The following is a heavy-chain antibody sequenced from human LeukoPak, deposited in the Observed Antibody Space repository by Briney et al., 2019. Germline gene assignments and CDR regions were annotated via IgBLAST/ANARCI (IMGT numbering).Heavy chain of an antibody. V-gene: IGHV3-33*01. D-gene: IGHD4-11*01. CDR3: ARDAQRGFDYSNSLQY. CDR2: IWSDGTNQ. Sequence: GGSLRLSCAASGFTFSHYGMHWVRQAPGKGLAWVAVIWSDGTNQYYADSVKGRFTISRDDSQKTVYLEMNSLRTEDTAMYYCARDAQRGFDYSNSLQYWGQGTLVTVSS. CDR1: GFTFSHYG. J-gene: IGHJ4*02.